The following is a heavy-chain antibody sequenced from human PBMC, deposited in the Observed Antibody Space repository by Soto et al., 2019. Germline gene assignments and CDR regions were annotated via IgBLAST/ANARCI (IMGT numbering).Heavy chain of an antibody. D-gene: IGHD3-16*01. CDR1: GFTVSNNY. V-gene: IGHV3-66*01. J-gene: IGHJ4*02. CDR3: AAYSHKGY. Sequence: PGGSLRLSCAASGFTVSNNYMSWVRQAPGKGLEWVSLIYIGGSTYYADSVKGRFTISRDSSKNTLYLQMNSLRAEDTAMYYCAAYSHKGYWGQGTLVTVSS. CDR2: IYIGGST.